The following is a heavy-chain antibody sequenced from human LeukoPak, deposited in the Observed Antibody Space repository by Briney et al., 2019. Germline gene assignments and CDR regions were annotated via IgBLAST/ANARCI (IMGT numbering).Heavy chain of an antibody. V-gene: IGHV4-4*02. D-gene: IGHD5-12*01. CDR1: GGSISSSNW. CDR2: IYHSGST. J-gene: IGHJ6*03. Sequence: PSETLSLTCAVSGGSISSSNWWSWVRQPPGKGLEWIGEIYHSGSTNYNPSLKSRVTISVDTSTNQFSLQLSSVTAADTAVYYCARVDWLRDYYYYMDVWGSGTTVTVSS. CDR3: ARVDWLRDYYYYMDV.